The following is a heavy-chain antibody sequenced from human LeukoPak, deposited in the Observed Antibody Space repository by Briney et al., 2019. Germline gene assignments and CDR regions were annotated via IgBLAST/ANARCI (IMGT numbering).Heavy chain of an antibody. D-gene: IGHD3-10*01. CDR2: VYYSGNT. V-gene: IGHV4-39*07. J-gene: IGHJ4*02. CDR3: ARDPGTETFDY. CDR1: GGSVSSSGYY. Sequence: PSETLSLTCTVSGGSVSSSGYYWGWIRQPPGKGLEWIGNVYYSGNTYYNPSLKSRVTMSVDTSKNQFSLKLSSVTAADTAVYYCARDPGTETFDYWGQGTLVTVSS.